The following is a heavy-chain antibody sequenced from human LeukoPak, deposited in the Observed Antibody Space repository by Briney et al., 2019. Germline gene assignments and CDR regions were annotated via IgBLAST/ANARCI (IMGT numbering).Heavy chain of an antibody. CDR1: GFTFSSYS. CDR2: ISSSSSYI. D-gene: IGHD3-22*01. J-gene: IGHJ4*02. V-gene: IGHV3-21*01. Sequence: GGSLRLSCAASGFTFSSYSMNWVRQAPGKGLEWVSSISSSSSYIYYADSVKGRFTISRDNAKNSLYLQMNSLRAEDTAVYYCARAGGSGYYYYFDYWGQGTLVTVSS. CDR3: ARAGGSGYYYYFDY.